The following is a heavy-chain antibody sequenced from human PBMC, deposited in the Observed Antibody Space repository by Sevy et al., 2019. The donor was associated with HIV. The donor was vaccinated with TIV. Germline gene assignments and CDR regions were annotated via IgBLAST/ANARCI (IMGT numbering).Heavy chain of an antibody. Sequence: GGSLRLSCAASGFTFSSYAMSWVRQAPGKGLEWVSAISGSGGSTYYEDSVKGRFTISRDNSKNTLYLQMNSLRAEDTAVYYCAKQYCSSTSCSMGRDYFDYWGQGTLVTVSS. J-gene: IGHJ4*02. CDR3: AKQYCSSTSCSMGRDYFDY. CDR1: GFTFSSYA. V-gene: IGHV3-23*01. CDR2: ISGSGGST. D-gene: IGHD2-2*01.